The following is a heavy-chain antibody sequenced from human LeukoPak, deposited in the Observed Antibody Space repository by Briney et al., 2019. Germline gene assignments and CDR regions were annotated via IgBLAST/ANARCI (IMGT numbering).Heavy chain of an antibody. CDR3: AKDKESGTYYYDSSGYYYQH. J-gene: IGHJ1*01. Sequence: GGSLRLSCAASGFTFSDYAMSWVRQVPGKGLEWVSAISASGGSPYYADSVKGRFTISRDNSKNTLYLQMNSLRAEDTAVYYGAKDKESGTYYYDSSGYYYQHWGQGTLVTVSS. CDR1: GFTFSDYA. CDR2: ISASGGSP. V-gene: IGHV3-23*01. D-gene: IGHD3-22*01.